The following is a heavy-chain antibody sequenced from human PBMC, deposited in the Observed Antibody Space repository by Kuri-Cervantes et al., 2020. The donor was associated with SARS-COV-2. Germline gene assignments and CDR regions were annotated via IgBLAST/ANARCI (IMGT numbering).Heavy chain of an antibody. CDR1: GFTFSSYG. V-gene: IGHV3-30*18. Sequence: GESLKISCAASGFTFSSYGMHWVRQAPGKGLEWVAVISYDGSNKYYADSVKGRFTISRDNSKNTLYLQMNSLRAEDTAVYYCAKEYSGSWGYGYWCQGTLVTVSS. D-gene: IGHD1-26*01. J-gene: IGHJ4*02. CDR3: AKEYSGSWGYGY. CDR2: ISYDGSNK.